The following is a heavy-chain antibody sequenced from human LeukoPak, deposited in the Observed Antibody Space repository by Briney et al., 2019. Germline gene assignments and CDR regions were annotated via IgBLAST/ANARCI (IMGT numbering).Heavy chain of an antibody. D-gene: IGHD3-22*01. CDR1: GGTFSSYA. V-gene: IGHV1-69*04. CDR3: ARDGSSGYERHFDY. J-gene: IGHJ4*02. Sequence: SVKVSCKASGGTFSSYAISWVRQAPGQGLEWMGRIIPNLGIANYAQKFQGRVTITADKSTSTAYMELSSLRSEDTAVYYCARDGSSGYERHFDYWGQGTLVTVSS. CDR2: IIPNLGIA.